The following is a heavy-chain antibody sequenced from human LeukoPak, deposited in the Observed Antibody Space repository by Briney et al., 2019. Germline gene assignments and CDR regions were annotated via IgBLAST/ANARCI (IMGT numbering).Heavy chain of an antibody. V-gene: IGHV4-39*01. CDR2: IYYSGST. CDR3: ARLPQGPVDWFDP. CDR1: GGSISSSSYY. Sequence: PSETLSLTCTVAGGSISSSSYYWGWIRQPPGKGLEWIGSIYYSGSTYYNPSLKSRVTISVDTSKNQFSLKLSPVTAADTAVYYCARLPQGPVDWFDPWGQGTLVTVSS. J-gene: IGHJ5*02.